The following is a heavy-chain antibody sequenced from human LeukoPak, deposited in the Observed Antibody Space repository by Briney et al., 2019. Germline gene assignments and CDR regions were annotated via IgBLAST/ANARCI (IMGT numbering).Heavy chain of an antibody. CDR1: GGSFSGYY. V-gene: IGHV4-34*01. CDR2: INHSGST. D-gene: IGHD3-3*01. CDR3: ARVISLRFLEWLSRAPGEYYFDY. J-gene: IGHJ4*02. Sequence: SETLSLTCAVXGGSFSGYYWSWIRQPPGKGLEWIWEINHSGSTNYNPSLKSRVTISVDTSKNQFSLKLSSVTAADTAVYYCARVISLRFLEWLSRAPGEYYFDYWGQGTLVTVSS.